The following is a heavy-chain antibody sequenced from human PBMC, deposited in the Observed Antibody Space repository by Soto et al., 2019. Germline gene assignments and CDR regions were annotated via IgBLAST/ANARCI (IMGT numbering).Heavy chain of an antibody. V-gene: IGHV4-59*01. D-gene: IGHD6-13*01. Sequence: SETLSLTCTVSGGSISSYYWSWIRQPPGKGLEWIGYIYYSGSTNYNPSLKSRVTISVDTSKNQFSLKLSSVTAADTAVYYCARYPGIAADGMDVWGQGTTVTVSS. CDR1: GGSISSYY. CDR2: IYYSGST. J-gene: IGHJ6*02. CDR3: ARYPGIAADGMDV.